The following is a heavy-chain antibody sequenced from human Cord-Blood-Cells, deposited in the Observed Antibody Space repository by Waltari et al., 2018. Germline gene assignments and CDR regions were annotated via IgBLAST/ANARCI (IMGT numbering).Heavy chain of an antibody. CDR1: GGTFSSHA. V-gene: IGHV1-69*01. J-gene: IGHJ3*02. Sequence: QVQLVQSGAEVKKPGSSVKVSCKASGGTFSSHAISWVRASPGQGLEWMGGIIPIFGTANYAQKFQGRVTITADESTSTAYMELSSLRSEDTAVYYCARARLERPNDAFDIWGQGTMVTVSS. CDR3: ARARLERPNDAFDI. CDR2: IIPIFGTA. D-gene: IGHD1-1*01.